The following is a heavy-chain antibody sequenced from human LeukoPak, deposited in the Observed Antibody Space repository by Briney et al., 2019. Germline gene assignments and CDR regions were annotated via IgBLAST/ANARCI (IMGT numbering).Heavy chain of an antibody. D-gene: IGHD2-21*01. V-gene: IGHV3-15*07. CDR2: VKSVAEGGTS. Sequence: GGSLRLSCVFPSLIFSHAWMNWVRQAPGKGREWVGRVKSVAEGGTSEYGKPVKGRFTISRDDSKKTVYLQMHNLSTEDTGLYYCTKNTGDFDIWGQGTMVIVSS. J-gene: IGHJ3*02. CDR1: SLIFSHAW. CDR3: TKNTGDFDI.